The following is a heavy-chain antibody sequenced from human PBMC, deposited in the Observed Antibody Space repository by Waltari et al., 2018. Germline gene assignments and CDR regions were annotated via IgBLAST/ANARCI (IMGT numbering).Heavy chain of an antibody. V-gene: IGHV4-61*02. CDR3: ARGGSGSYYPEGY. D-gene: IGHD3-10*01. CDR1: GGSISSGSYY. Sequence: QVQLQESGPGLVKPSQTLSLTCTVSGGSISSGSYYWSWIRQPAGKGLEWIGRIYTSGGTNYNPSLKSRVTISVDTSKNQFSLKLSSVTAADTAVYYCARGGSGSYYPEGYWGQGTLVTVSS. J-gene: IGHJ4*02. CDR2: IYTSGGT.